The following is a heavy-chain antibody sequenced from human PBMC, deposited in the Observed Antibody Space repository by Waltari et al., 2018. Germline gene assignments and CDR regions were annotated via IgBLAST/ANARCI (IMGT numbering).Heavy chain of an antibody. CDR2: IRHPGTT. CDR1: GASFSSYY. Sequence: QVQLQQWGAGLLKPSETLSLTCSVSGASFSSYYWGWVRHVPGKGLEWIGQIRHPGTTNYNPSHQSRVAISIDTSRNQFSLRVFSVTAADTGLYFCTRGGNYDFWSHSPFVDPWGQGTQVSVSS. J-gene: IGHJ5*02. D-gene: IGHD3-3*01. V-gene: IGHV4-34*01. CDR3: TRGGNYDFWSHSPFVDP.